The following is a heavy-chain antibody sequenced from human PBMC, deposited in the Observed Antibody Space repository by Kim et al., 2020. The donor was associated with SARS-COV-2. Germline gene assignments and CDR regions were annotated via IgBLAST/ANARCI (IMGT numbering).Heavy chain of an antibody. CDR1: GYSISSGYY. CDR2: IYHSGST. J-gene: IGHJ5*02. Sequence: SETLSLTCTVSGYSISSGYYWGWIRQPPGKGLEWIGSIYHSGSTYYNPSLKSRVTISVDTSKNQFSLKLSSVTAADTAVYYCARVSLGYDFWSGYNGGPNWFDPWGQGTLVTVSS. D-gene: IGHD3-3*01. V-gene: IGHV4-38-2*02. CDR3: ARVSLGYDFWSGYNGGPNWFDP.